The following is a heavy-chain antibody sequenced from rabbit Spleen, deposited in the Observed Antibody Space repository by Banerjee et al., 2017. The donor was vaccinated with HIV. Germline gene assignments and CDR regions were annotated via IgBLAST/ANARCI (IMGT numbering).Heavy chain of an antibody. D-gene: IGHD1-1*01. CDR3: ARDTSSSFSSYCMDL. CDR1: GFSFSSSDY. CDR2: IAGSSSGFT. V-gene: IGHV1S40*01. J-gene: IGHJ6*01. Sequence: QSLEESGGGLVQPEGSLALTCKASGFSFSSSDYICWVRQAPGKGLEWISCIAGSSSGFTYSATWAKGRFTISKTSSTTVTLQMTSLTAADTATYFCARDTSSSFSSYCMDLWGPGTLVTVS.